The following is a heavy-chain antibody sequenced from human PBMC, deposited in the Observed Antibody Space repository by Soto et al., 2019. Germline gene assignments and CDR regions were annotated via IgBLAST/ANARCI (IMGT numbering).Heavy chain of an antibody. J-gene: IGHJ6*02. V-gene: IGHV1-69*06. Sequence: GPPVKVSCKASGGTFSSYAISWVRQAPGQGLEWMGGIIPIFGTANYAQKFQGRVTITADKSTSTAYMELSSLRSEDTAVYYCASDVLRFLEWTNGYYYGMDVWGQGTTVTVSS. CDR2: IIPIFGTA. CDR3: ASDVLRFLEWTNGYYYGMDV. CDR1: GGTFSSYA. D-gene: IGHD3-3*01.